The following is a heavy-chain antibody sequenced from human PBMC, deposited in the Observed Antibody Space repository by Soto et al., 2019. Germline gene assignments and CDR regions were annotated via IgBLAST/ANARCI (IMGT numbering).Heavy chain of an antibody. Sequence: ASVKVSCKASGGTLSSYAISWVRQAPGQGLEWMGGIIPIFGTANYAQKFQGRVTITADESTSTAYMELSSLRSEDTAVYYCARDLKPSQTPRAFDIWGQGTMVTVSS. CDR1: GGTLSSYA. V-gene: IGHV1-69*13. J-gene: IGHJ3*02. CDR3: ARDLKPSQTPRAFDI. CDR2: IIPIFGTA.